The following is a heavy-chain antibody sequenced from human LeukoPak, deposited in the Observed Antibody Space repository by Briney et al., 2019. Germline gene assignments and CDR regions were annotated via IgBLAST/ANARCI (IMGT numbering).Heavy chain of an antibody. CDR1: GGSISSSNYY. V-gene: IGHV4-39*07. D-gene: IGHD1/OR15-1a*01. CDR3: ARNKRTLGLGWYFDL. J-gene: IGHJ2*01. Sequence: SETLSLTCSVSGGSISSSNYYWGWIRQPPGKGLEWIGSIYYSGSTYYNPSLKSRVTISVDTSKNQFSLKLSSVTAADTAVYYCARNKRTLGLGWYFDLWGRGTLVTVSS. CDR2: IYYSGST.